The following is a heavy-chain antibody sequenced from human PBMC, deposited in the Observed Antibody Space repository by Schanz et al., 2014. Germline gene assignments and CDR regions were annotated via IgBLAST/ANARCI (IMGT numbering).Heavy chain of an antibody. J-gene: IGHJ3*01. CDR2: IYINSGST. V-gene: IGHV3-23*01. Sequence: EVQLLESGGALEQPGGSLRLSCAASGITFSDYAMSWVRQAPGKGLEWVSSIYINSGSTNYADSVKGRFIISRDSSKNTLFLQMNSLRAEDTAVYFCARDEGRDGYNLAFDVWGQGTLVTVSS. D-gene: IGHD5-12*01. CDR3: ARDEGRDGYNLAFDV. CDR1: GITFSDYA.